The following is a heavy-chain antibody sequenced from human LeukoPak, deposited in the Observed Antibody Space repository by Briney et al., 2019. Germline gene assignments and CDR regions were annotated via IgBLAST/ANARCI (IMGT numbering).Heavy chain of an antibody. Sequence: SVKVSCKASGGTFSSYAISWVRQAPGQGLEWMGRIIPILGIANYAQKFQGRVTITADKSTSTAYMELSSLRSEDTAVYCCARGPIGWLDLYYLDYWGQGTLVTVSS. D-gene: IGHD3-22*01. CDR2: IIPILGIA. J-gene: IGHJ4*02. V-gene: IGHV1-69*04. CDR3: ARGPIGWLDLYYLDY. CDR1: GGTFSSYA.